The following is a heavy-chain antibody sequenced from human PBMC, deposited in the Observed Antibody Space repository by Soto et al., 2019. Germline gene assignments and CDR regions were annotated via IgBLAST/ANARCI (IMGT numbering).Heavy chain of an antibody. D-gene: IGHD3-9*01. V-gene: IGHV1-2*02. Sequence: ASVKVSCKASGYTFTGYYMHWVRQAPGQGFEWMGRISPKSGGTNYAQKFQGRVTMTWDTSLNTAYMELSSLMFEDTAVYYCARPPGYVSDWYYFDLWGQGTLVTVSS. CDR1: GYTFTGYY. CDR2: ISPKSGGT. J-gene: IGHJ4*02. CDR3: ARPPGYVSDWYYFDL.